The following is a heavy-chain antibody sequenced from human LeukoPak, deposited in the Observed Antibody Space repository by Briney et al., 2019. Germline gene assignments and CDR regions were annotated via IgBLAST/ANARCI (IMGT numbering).Heavy chain of an antibody. J-gene: IGHJ4*02. V-gene: IGHV4-34*01. CDR1: GGSISGYY. D-gene: IGHD1-26*01. CDR2: INHSGST. CDR3: ARLPYLMSFDY. Sequence: SETLSLTCTVSGGSISGYYWSWIRQPPGKGLEWIGEINHSGSTNYNPSLKSRVTISVDTSKNQFSLKLSSVTAADTAVYYCARLPYLMSFDYWGQGTLVTVSS.